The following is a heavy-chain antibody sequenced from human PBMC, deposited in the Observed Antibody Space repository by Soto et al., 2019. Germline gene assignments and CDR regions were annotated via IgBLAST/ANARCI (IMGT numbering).Heavy chain of an antibody. CDR2: ISYDGSNK. CDR3: AREWWGAGTTPYFDY. V-gene: IGHV3-30-3*01. Sequence: GGSLRLSCAASGFTFSSYAMHWVRQAPGKGLEWVAVISYDGSNKYYADSVKGRFTISRDNSKNTLYLQMNSLRAEDTAVYYCAREWWGAGTTPYFDYWGQGTRVTVSS. J-gene: IGHJ4*02. CDR1: GFTFSSYA. D-gene: IGHD1-7*01.